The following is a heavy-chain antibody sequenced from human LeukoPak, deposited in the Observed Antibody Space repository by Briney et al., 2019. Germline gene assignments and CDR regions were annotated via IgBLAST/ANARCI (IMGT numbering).Heavy chain of an antibody. Sequence: SGGSLRLSCAASGFTFSSYAMSWVRQAPGKGLEWVANINEDGSNKWHLGSVKGRFTVSRDNARNSLYLQMNSLRVEDTAVYYCTRVIVAVPGYFDYFDFWGQGVLVTVSS. D-gene: IGHD6-19*01. CDR2: INEDGSNK. V-gene: IGHV3-7*01. J-gene: IGHJ4*02. CDR3: TRVIVAVPGYFDYFDF. CDR1: GFTFSSYA.